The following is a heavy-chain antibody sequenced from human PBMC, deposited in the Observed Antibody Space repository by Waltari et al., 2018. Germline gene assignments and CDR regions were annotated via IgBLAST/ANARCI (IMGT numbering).Heavy chain of an antibody. Sequence: LESGGGSVPPGGSLRLSCAASGFAFKSYAMTWVRQAPGKGLEWVSTITAFGSGKYYGDSVRGRCTISRDNSQNTLHLQVDSLSADDTAVYYCAKGVGPSQFFDYWGQGALVTVSS. CDR2: ITAFGSGK. J-gene: IGHJ4*02. CDR1: GFAFKSYA. D-gene: IGHD1-26*01. V-gene: IGHV3-23*01. CDR3: AKGVGPSQFFDY.